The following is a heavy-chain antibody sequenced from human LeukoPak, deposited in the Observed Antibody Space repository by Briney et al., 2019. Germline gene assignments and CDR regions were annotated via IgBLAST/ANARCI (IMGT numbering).Heavy chain of an antibody. CDR2: MNPNSGNT. CDR3: ARARLHRESLDY. Sequence: GASVKVSCKASGYTFTSYDINWVRQATGQGLEWMGWMNPNSGNTGYAQKFQGRVTMTRNTSISTAYMELSSLRSEDTAVYYCARARLHRESLDYWGQGTLVTVSS. CDR1: GYTFTSYD. V-gene: IGHV1-8*02. J-gene: IGHJ4*02. D-gene: IGHD4-11*01.